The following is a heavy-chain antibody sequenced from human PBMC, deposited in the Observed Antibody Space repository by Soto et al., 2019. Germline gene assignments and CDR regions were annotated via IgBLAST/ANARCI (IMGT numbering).Heavy chain of an antibody. Sequence: EVRLLESGGGLVQPGGSLRLSCVASGFTFSNYAMSWVRQAPGKGLEWVSVVTGRSSSTYYADSVEGRFTISRDNSRNTLCLQMDSLGAEDTAVYYCAKHLPSKKNPRRWADAFHIWGQGTILTVSS. V-gene: IGHV3-23*01. CDR1: GFTFSNYA. CDR2: VTGRSSST. D-gene: IGHD3-16*01. CDR3: AKHLPSKKNPRRWADAFHI. J-gene: IGHJ3*02.